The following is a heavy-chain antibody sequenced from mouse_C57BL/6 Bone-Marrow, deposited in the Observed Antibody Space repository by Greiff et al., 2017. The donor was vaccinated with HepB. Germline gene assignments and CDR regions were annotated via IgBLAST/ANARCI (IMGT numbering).Heavy chain of an antibody. D-gene: IGHD2-4*01. V-gene: IGHV5-4*01. Sequence: DVHLVESGGGLVKPGGSLKLSCAASGFTFSSYAMSWVRQTPEKRLEWVATISDGGSYTYYPDNAKGRFTISRDNAKNNLYLQMSHLKSEDTAMYYCARDFDYDGGYWGQGTTLTVSS. CDR2: ISDGGSYT. CDR3: ARDFDYDGGY. CDR1: GFTFSSYA. J-gene: IGHJ2*01.